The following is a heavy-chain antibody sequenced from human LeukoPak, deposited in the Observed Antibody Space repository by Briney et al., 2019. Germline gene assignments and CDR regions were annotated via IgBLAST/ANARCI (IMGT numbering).Heavy chain of an antibody. CDR2: IYSGGST. V-gene: IGHV3-66*01. CDR3: AKDIQLST. D-gene: IGHD5-24*01. J-gene: IGHJ3*01. CDR1: GFTVSSNY. Sequence: PGGSLRLSCAASGFTVSSNYMTWVRQAPGKGLEWVSVIYSGGSTYYADCVKGRFTISRDNSKNTLSLQMNSLRVEDTAMYFCAKDIQLSTWGLGTMVTVSS.